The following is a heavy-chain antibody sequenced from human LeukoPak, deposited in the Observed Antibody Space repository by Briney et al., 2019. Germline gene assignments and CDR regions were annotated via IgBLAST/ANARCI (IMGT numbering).Heavy chain of an antibody. J-gene: IGHJ4*02. CDR2: LSYDGSIK. CDR3: ARGVSTWYRIDY. D-gene: IGHD6-13*01. V-gene: IGHV3-30*01. Sequence: GGSLRPSCAASGFPFSSYSFDWVRQAPGKGLEWVALLSYDGSIKHYADSVKGRFTLSRDNSKSTVYLQMASLRADDTAVYYCARGVSTWYRIDYWGQGTLVTVSS. CDR1: GFPFSSYS.